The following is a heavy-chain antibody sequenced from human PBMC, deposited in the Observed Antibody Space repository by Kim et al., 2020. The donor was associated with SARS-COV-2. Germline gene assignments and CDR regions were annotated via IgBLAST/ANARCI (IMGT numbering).Heavy chain of an antibody. J-gene: IGHJ4*02. Sequence: NPPRTSRVTISVDTTKNQCSLKMSSLTAADTAVYYCARLNYYDSSGTFDYWGQGTLVTVSS. D-gene: IGHD3-22*01. V-gene: IGHV4-59*08. CDR3: ARLNYYDSSGTFDY.